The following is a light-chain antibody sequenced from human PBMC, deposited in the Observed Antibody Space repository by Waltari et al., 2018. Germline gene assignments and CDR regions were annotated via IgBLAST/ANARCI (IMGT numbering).Light chain of an antibody. J-gene: IGKJ4*01. CDR3: QQYANSPLT. CDR2: DAS. Sequence: EIVLTQSPGTLSLSPGERATLSCRASQSVPRDYLAWYHQKPGQAPRLLFYDASNSATGIPDRFSGSGSGTDFTLTISRLEPEDFALYYCQQYANSPLTFGGGTKVEIK. V-gene: IGKV3-20*01. CDR1: QSVPRDY.